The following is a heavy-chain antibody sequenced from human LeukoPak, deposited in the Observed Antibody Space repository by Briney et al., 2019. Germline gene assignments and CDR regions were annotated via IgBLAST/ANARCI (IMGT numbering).Heavy chain of an antibody. CDR3: AKQGETGSYYYYYYMDV. CDR2: ISYDGTNK. J-gene: IGHJ6*03. CDR1: EFTFSNYG. D-gene: IGHD3-10*01. Sequence: GGSLRLSCAASEFTFSNYGMHWVRQAPGKGLEWVAVISYDGTNKYYADSVKGRFTISRDNSKNTLYLQMNSLRAEDTAVYYCAKQGETGSYYYYYYMDVWGKGTTVTVSS. V-gene: IGHV3-30*18.